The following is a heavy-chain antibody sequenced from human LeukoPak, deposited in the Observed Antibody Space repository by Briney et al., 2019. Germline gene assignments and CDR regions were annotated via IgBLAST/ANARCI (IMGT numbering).Heavy chain of an antibody. J-gene: IGHJ2*01. Sequence: SETLSLTCSVSGDSIRSYYWSWIRQPAGEGLEWIGRIYSVGTTNYNPSLKSRVTMSIDTSKNQFSLRPSSVTAADTAVYYCARGAGYSRYFDLWGRGTLVTVSS. V-gene: IGHV4-4*07. CDR2: IYSVGTT. D-gene: IGHD6-13*01. CDR1: GDSIRSYY. CDR3: ARGAGYSRYFDL.